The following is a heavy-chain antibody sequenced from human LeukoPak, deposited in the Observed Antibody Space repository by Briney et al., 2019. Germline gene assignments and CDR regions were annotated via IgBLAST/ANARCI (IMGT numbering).Heavy chain of an antibody. CDR1: GGSISSSSYY. CDR2: IYYSGST. D-gene: IGHD1-26*01. V-gene: IGHV4-39*01. CDR3: ARRVDSGSYAQLFGPYNWFDP. J-gene: IGHJ5*02. Sequence: SETLSLTCTVSGGSISSSSYYWGCIRQPPGKGLEWIGSIYYSGSTYYNPSLKSRVTISVDTSKNQFSLKLSSVTAADTAVYYCARRVDSGSYAQLFGPYNWFDPWGQGTLVTVSS.